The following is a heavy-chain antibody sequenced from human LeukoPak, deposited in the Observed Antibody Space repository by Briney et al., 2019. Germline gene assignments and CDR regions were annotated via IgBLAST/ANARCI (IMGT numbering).Heavy chain of an antibody. CDR2: IIPIFGTA. Sequence: GASVKVSCKASGGTFSSYAINCVRQAPGQGLEWMGGIIPIFGTANYAQKFQGIVTITADESTSTAYMELSSLRSEDTAVYYCARGYSGAWVNWGQGTLVTVSS. J-gene: IGHJ4*02. CDR1: GGTFSSYA. CDR3: ARGYSGAWVN. V-gene: IGHV1-69*01. D-gene: IGHD6-25*01.